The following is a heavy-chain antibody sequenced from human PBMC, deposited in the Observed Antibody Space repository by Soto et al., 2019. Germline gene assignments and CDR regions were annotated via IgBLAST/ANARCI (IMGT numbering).Heavy chain of an antibody. Sequence: PGGSLRLSCAASGLTFSSYAMSWVRQAPGKGLQWVSTISASGASTYYADSVKGRFTISRDNSKNTLYLQLNSLRAADTALYYCAKGGASYTSCWYANWGQGILVTVSS. CDR1: GLTFSSYA. J-gene: IGHJ4*02. CDR3: AKGGASYTSCWYAN. D-gene: IGHD6-13*01. CDR2: ISASGAST. V-gene: IGHV3-23*01.